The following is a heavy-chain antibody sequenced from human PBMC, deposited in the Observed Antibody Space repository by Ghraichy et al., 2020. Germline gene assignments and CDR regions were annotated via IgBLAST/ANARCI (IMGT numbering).Heavy chain of an antibody. V-gene: IGHV4-30-2*01. CDR1: GGSITSGENS. J-gene: IGHJ2*01. CDR2: MYPSGST. D-gene: IGHD3-10*01. Sequence: SETLSLTCTVSGGSITSGENSWSWIRQPPGKGLEWMGYMYPSGSTYYNPSLKSRVTISGDRSKNQFSLELASVTAADTAVYYCARSNGAGRKPLVGYFDVWCRGTLVPVAP. CDR3: ARSNGAGRKPLVGYFDV.